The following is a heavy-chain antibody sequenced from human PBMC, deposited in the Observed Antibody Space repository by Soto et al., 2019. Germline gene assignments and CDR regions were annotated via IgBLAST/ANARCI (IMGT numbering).Heavy chain of an antibody. Sequence: QVQLVQSGAEVKKPGASVKVSCKASGYAFTSYYIHWVRQAPGQGFEWMGMINPSGGTASYAPRFQDRDTMTWDTSTSTVYVDLSSLRSEDTAVYYCARDFPGNFWGQGTLVTVSS. V-gene: IGHV1-46*01. J-gene: IGHJ4*02. CDR2: INPSGGTA. CDR1: GYAFTSYY. CDR3: ARDFPGNF.